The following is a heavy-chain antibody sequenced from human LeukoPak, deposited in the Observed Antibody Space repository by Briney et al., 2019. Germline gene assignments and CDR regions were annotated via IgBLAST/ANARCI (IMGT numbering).Heavy chain of an antibody. CDR2: TSASGGNT. CDR1: GFTFISYV. V-gene: IGHV3-23*01. J-gene: IGHJ4*02. Sequence: GGSLRLSCAASGFTFISYVMNWVRQAPGKGLEWVSSTSASGGNTHYTDSVKGRFTISRDNSKNTLYLQMNSLRADDTAVYYCAKRAASCGGDCYDYWGPGTLVTVSS. CDR3: AKRAASCGGDCYDY. D-gene: IGHD2-21*01.